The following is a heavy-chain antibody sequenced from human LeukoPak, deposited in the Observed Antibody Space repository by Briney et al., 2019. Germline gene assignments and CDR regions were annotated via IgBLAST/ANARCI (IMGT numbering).Heavy chain of an antibody. Sequence: SETLSLTCTVSGGSISSSSYYWGWIRQPPGKGLEWIGSIYYSGTTYYNPSLKSRVTISVDTSKNQFSLKLSSVTAADTAVYYCARHSAYPYWYFDLWGRGTLVTVSS. J-gene: IGHJ2*01. CDR3: ARHSAYPYWYFDL. CDR2: IYYSGTT. CDR1: GGSISSSSYY. D-gene: IGHD2-2*01. V-gene: IGHV4-39*07.